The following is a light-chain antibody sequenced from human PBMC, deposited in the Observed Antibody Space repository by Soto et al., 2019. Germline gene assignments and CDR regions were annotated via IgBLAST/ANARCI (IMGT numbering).Light chain of an antibody. CDR2: EVS. CDR3: SSYTSSSTLV. V-gene: IGLV2-18*02. J-gene: IGLJ2*01. Sequence: QSALTQPPSVSGSPGQSVTISCTGTSSDVGSYNRVSWYQQPPGTAPKLMIFEVSNRPSGVPDRFSASKSGNTASLTISGLQAEDEADYYCSSYTSSSTLVFGGGTKLTVI. CDR1: SSDVGSYNR.